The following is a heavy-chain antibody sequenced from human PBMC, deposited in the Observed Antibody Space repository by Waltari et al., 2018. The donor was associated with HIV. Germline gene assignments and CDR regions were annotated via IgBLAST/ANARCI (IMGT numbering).Heavy chain of an antibody. D-gene: IGHD7-27*01. Sequence: EVQLVESGGGLVQPGGSLRLSCAASGFTFSNYTMNWVGQDPGKGLELVSYISRSISSIFYADSVKGRFTTSRDNAKNSLYLQMNSLRVEDTAVYYCARDINGGWGYWGQGTLVTVAS. CDR2: ISRSISSI. CDR3: ARDINGGWGY. CDR1: GFTFSNYT. J-gene: IGHJ4*02. V-gene: IGHV3-48*01.